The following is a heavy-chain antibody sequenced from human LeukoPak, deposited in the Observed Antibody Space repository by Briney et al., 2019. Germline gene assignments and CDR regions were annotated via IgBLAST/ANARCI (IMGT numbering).Heavy chain of an antibody. CDR3: ARWATSFDF. V-gene: IGHV3-7*01. D-gene: IGHD1-26*01. CDR1: GFTLTSLA. Sequence: PGGSLRLSCAASGFTLTSLAMHWVRQAPGKGLEWVANIKQDGSEKYYVDSVTGRFTISRDNAKNSLFLQTNSPRAEDTAVYFCARWATSFDFWGQGILVTVSS. CDR2: IKQDGSEK. J-gene: IGHJ4*02.